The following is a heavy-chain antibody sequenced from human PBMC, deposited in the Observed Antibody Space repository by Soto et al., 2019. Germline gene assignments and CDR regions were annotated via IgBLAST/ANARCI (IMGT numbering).Heavy chain of an antibody. CDR1: GGTFSSNA. V-gene: IGHV1-69*06. CDR2: IIPIYASP. Sequence: QVQLVQSGAEVKKPGSSVKASCKASGGTFSSNAISWVRQAPGQGLEWMGGIIPIYASPNYAQNFQGRVTVTADKATSTAYLELSRLKFADSAIYYCAVTVTGSRSPLAHWGRGTLVIVSS. J-gene: IGHJ4*02. CDR3: AVTVTGSRSPLAH. D-gene: IGHD3-9*01.